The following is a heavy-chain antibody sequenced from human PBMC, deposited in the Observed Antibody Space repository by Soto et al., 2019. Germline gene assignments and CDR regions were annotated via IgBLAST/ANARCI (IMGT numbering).Heavy chain of an antibody. D-gene: IGHD3-16*01. J-gene: IGHJ6*02. CDR1: GGSISSGDYY. CDR2: IYYSGST. CDR3: AKSGSKFGYYYGMDV. V-gene: IGHV4-30-4*01. Sequence: PSETLSLTCTVSGGSISSGDYYWSWIRQPPGKGLEWIGYIYYSGSTYYNPSLKSRVTISVDTSKNQFSLKLSSVTAADTAVYYCAKSGSKFGYYYGMDVWGQGTTVTV.